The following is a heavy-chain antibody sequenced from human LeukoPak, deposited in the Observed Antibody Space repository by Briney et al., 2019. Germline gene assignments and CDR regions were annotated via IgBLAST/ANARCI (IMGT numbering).Heavy chain of an antibody. V-gene: IGHV3-74*01. J-gene: IGHJ4*02. Sequence: GGSLRLSCAASGFTFSSYWMHWVRQAPGKGLVWVSRINSDGSSTSYADSVKGRFTISRDNAKNTLYLQMNSLRAEDTAVYYCARAGRRGIAAAGLDSWGQGTLVTVSS. CDR3: ARAGRRGIAAAGLDS. CDR1: GFTFSSYW. D-gene: IGHD6-13*01. CDR2: INSDGSST.